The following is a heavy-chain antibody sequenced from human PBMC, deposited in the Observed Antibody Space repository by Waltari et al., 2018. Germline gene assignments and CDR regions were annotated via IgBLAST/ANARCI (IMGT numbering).Heavy chain of an antibody. CDR2: IYYSGST. J-gene: IGHJ4*02. Sequence: QLQLQESGPGLVKPSETLSLTCTVSGGSISSSSYYWGWIRQPPGKGLEWIGSIYYSGSTYYDPSLKSRVTISVDTSKNQFSLKLSSVTAADTAVYYCARHGVGATGGYFDYWGQGTLVTVSS. CDR1: GGSISSSSYY. CDR3: ARHGVGATGGYFDY. D-gene: IGHD1-26*01. V-gene: IGHV4-39*01.